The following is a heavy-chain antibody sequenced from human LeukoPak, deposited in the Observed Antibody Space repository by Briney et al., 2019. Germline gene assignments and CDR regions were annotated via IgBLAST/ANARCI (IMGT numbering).Heavy chain of an antibody. J-gene: IGHJ4*02. D-gene: IGHD4-17*01. CDR1: GFTFSTYW. CDR3: ARVNPDYGDNHFDY. Sequence: GGSLRLSCAASGFTFSTYWMTWVRQAPGKGLEWVANVKQDGNAKYYVDSVKGRFTISRDNAKNSLYLQMNSLRAEDTAVHYCARVNPDYGDNHFDYWGQGTLVTVSS. CDR2: VKQDGNAK. V-gene: IGHV3-7*01.